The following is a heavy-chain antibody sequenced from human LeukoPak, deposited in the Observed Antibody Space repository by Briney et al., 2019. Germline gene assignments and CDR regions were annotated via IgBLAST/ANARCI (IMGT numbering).Heavy chain of an antibody. Sequence: PSETLSLTCTVSGASISSGRNYWGWIRQSPGKGLEWIASIYSSGNTYYNPSLQSRVSVSLDTSKNQFSLKLSSVTAADTAVYYCAREGTGTAAGRRIIDYWGQGTLVTVSS. CDR1: GASISSGRNY. J-gene: IGHJ4*02. CDR2: IYSSGNT. CDR3: AREGTGTAAGRRIIDY. V-gene: IGHV4-39*07. D-gene: IGHD6-13*01.